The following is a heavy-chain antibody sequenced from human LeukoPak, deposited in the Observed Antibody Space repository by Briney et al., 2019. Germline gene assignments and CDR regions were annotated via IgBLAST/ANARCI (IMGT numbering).Heavy chain of an antibody. CDR2: IHPNNGDT. J-gene: IGHJ4*02. CDR3: ARGGPAQMVEFDY. Sequence: ASVKVSCKASGYTFSGTGWFLYWLRQAPGQGLECVGWIHPNNGDTMYARKFQDRVAMTRDSSISTAYMELSGLRPDDTAVYYCARGGPAQMVEFDYWGQGTLVTVSS. D-gene: IGHD3-10*01. V-gene: IGHV1-2*02. CDR1: GYTFSGTGWF.